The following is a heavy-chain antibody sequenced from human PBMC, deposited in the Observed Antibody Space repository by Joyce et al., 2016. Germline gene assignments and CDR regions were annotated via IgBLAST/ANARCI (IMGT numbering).Heavy chain of an antibody. V-gene: IGHV4-59*01. CDR2: IFYSGGT. Sequence: QVQLQESGPGLVKPSETLSLTCTVSGGSISSYYWSWIRQPPGKGLEWIGYIFYSGGTNYNPSVESRVTMSLDTSKNQFSLKLSSVTAADTAVYYCARGFRRFDAWGQGILVTVSS. J-gene: IGHJ5*02. CDR3: ARGFRRFDA. CDR1: GGSISSYY.